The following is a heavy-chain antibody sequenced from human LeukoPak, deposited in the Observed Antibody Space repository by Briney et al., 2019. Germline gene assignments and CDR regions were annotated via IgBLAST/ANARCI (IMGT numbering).Heavy chain of an antibody. J-gene: IGHJ4*02. CDR3: TTLQMYYYDSSGYYFFDY. D-gene: IGHD3-22*01. CDR1: GFTFSNAW. CDR2: IKSKTDGGTT. V-gene: IGHV3-15*01. Sequence: PGGSLRLSCAASGFTFSNAWMSWVRQAPGKGLEWVGRIKSKTDGGTTDYAAPVKGRFTISRDDSKNTLYLQMNSLKTEDTAVYYCTTLQMYYYDSSGYYFFDYWGQGTLVTVSS.